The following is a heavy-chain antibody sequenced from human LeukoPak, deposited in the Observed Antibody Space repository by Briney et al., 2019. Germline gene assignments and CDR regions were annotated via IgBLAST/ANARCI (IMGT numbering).Heavy chain of an antibody. V-gene: IGHV3-30*01. CDR1: GFTFSSYA. CDR2: ISYDGSNK. J-gene: IGHJ3*02. D-gene: IGHD3-22*01. CDR3: ARVNARTMIVVVIEWGAFDI. Sequence: GGSLRLSCAASGFTFSSYAMHWVRQAPGKGLEWVAVISYDGSNKYYADSVTGPITISRDNSKNTLYLQMTSLRAEDTAVYYCARVNARTMIVVVIEWGAFDIWGQGTMVTVSS.